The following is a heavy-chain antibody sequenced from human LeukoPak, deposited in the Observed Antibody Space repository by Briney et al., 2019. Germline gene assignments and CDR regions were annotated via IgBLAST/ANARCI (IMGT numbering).Heavy chain of an antibody. CDR3: ASCGYSYGPKRGAFDY. Sequence: GASVKVSCKASGYTFTNDAMIWVRQAPGQGPEWMGWINTNTGNPTYAQGFTGRFVFSLDTSVSTAYLQISSLKAEDTAVYYCASCGYSYGPKRGAFDYWGQGTLVTVSS. V-gene: IGHV7-4-1*02. CDR1: GYTFTNDA. CDR2: INTNTGNP. D-gene: IGHD5-18*01. J-gene: IGHJ4*02.